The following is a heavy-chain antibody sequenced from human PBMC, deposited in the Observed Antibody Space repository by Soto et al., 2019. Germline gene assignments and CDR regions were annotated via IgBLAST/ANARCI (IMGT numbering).Heavy chain of an antibody. CDR1: GGSISSGGYY. Sequence: QVQLQESGPGLVKPSQTLSLTCTVSGGSISSGGYYWSWIRQHPGKGLEWIGYIYYSGSTYYNPSLKNRVTISVDTSKNQFSLKLSSVTAADTAVYYCARGLGSIYDYIWGREDYWGQGTLVTVSS. V-gene: IGHV4-31*03. D-gene: IGHD3-16*01. J-gene: IGHJ4*02. CDR2: IYYSGST. CDR3: ARGLGSIYDYIWGREDY.